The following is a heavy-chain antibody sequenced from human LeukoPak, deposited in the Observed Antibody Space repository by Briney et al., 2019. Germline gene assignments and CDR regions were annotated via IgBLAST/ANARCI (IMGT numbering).Heavy chain of an antibody. CDR1: GFAFSSYT. J-gene: IGHJ4*02. CDR2: INRGGTST. CDR3: LRGDSRDF. D-gene: IGHD4-11*01. Sequence: GGSLRLSCAACGFAFSSYTMNWARQAPGKGLEWVASINRGGTSTHYAFSVKGRFTISRDNAQNVLYLQMNGLRGDDAAVYCCLRGDSRDFWGQGTLVTVSS. V-gene: IGHV3-21*06.